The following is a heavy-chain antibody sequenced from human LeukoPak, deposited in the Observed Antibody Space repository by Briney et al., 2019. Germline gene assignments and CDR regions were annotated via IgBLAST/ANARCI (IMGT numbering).Heavy chain of an antibody. J-gene: IGHJ4*02. D-gene: IGHD6-13*01. Sequence: ASVKVSCKTSGITFTSYYIHWVRQAPGRGLEWMGKINPSGTITTYAPKYQGRVTVTKDTSTNTVYMELSSLRSDDTAVYYCALIAPPHNWGQGTLVTVSS. CDR2: INPSGTIT. V-gene: IGHV1-46*01. CDR1: GITFTSYY. CDR3: ALIAPPHN.